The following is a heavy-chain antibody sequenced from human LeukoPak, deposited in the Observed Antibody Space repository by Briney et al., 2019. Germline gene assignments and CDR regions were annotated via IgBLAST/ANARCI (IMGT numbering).Heavy chain of an antibody. CDR3: ARGARAGYNLEPFDY. V-gene: IGHV4-59*08. CDR2: IYYIGNT. D-gene: IGHD5-24*01. Sequence: PSETLSLTCTVSGGSMSRYYWSWIRLSPGKGLEWIGYIYYIGNTNYDPSLQSRVTISLDTSKNQFSLKLSSVTAADTAVYYCARGARAGYNLEPFDYWGQGTLVTVSS. CDR1: GGSMSRYY. J-gene: IGHJ4*02.